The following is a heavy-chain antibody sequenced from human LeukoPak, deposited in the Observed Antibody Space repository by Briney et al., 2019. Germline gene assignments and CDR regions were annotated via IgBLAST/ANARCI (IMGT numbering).Heavy chain of an antibody. CDR3: ARDYFASGWMVDAFDI. D-gene: IGHD6-19*01. CDR1: GGTFSSYA. J-gene: IGHJ3*02. CDR2: IIPIFGTA. Sequence: SVKVSCKASGGTFSSYAISWVRQAPGQGLEWMGRIIPIFGTANYAQRFQGRVTITMDESTSTAYMELSSLRSEDTAVYYCARDYFASGWMVDAFDIWGQGTMVTVSS. V-gene: IGHV1-69*05.